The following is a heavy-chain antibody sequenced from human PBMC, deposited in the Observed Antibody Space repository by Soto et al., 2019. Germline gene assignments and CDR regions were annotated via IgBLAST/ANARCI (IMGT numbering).Heavy chain of an antibody. CDR3: ARAVAVPADFDY. V-gene: IGHV1-3*05. CDR2: INAGNGNT. D-gene: IGHD6-19*01. CDR1: GYTFTGYA. J-gene: IGHJ4*02. Sequence: QVQLVQSGAEEKKPGASVKVSCKASGYTFTGYAMHWVRQAPGQRLEWMGWINAGNGNTKYSQKFQGRVTITRDTSTSTAYMELSSLRSEVTAVYYSARAVAVPADFDYWGQGTLVTVSS.